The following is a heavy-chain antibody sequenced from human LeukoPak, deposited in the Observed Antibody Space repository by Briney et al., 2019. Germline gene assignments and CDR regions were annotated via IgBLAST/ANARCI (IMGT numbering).Heavy chain of an antibody. CDR3: ARVTNLHYYDSSGYYY. CDR1: GFTFSSYW. CDR2: INSDGSST. V-gene: IGHV3-74*01. Sequence: GGSLRLSCAASGFTFSSYWMHWVRHAPGKGLVWVSRINSDGSSTSYADSVKGRFTISRDNAKNTLHLQMNSLRAEDTAVYYCARVTNLHYYDSSGYYYWGQGTLVTVSS. D-gene: IGHD3-22*01. J-gene: IGHJ4*02.